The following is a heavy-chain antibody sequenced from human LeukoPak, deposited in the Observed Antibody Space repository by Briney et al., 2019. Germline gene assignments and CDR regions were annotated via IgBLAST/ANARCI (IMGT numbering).Heavy chain of an antibody. J-gene: IGHJ4*02. CDR3: ARDWHSGSYYGGYYDY. CDR1: GFTFSSYS. CDR2: ISSSSSYI. D-gene: IGHD1-26*01. Sequence: GGSLRLSCAASGFTFSSYSMNWVRQAPGKGLEWVSSISSSSSYIYYADSVKGRFTISRNNAKNSLYLQMNSLRAEDTAVYYCARDWHSGSYYGGYYDYWGQGTLVTVSS. V-gene: IGHV3-21*06.